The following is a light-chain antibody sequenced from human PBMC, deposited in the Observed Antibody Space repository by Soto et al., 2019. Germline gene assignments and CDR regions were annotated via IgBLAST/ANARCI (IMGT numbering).Light chain of an antibody. V-gene: IGKV3-20*01. Sequence: EMVLTQSPGTLSLSPGERATISCRASQSVSSNYLAWYQQKPGQAPRLLIYAASNRASGIPDRFGGSGSGTDFTLTVSRLEPEDFAVYYCQQYGSAPWTFGQGTKVEI. J-gene: IGKJ1*01. CDR1: QSVSSNY. CDR2: AAS. CDR3: QQYGSAPWT.